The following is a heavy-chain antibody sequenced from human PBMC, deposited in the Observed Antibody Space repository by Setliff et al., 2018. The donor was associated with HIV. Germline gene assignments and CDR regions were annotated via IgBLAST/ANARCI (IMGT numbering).Heavy chain of an antibody. CDR2: IYTSGST. J-gene: IGHJ4*02. D-gene: IGHD5-18*01. V-gene: IGHV4-4*08. CDR3: ARGIYSYGYLFDY. CDR1: GGSITGHY. Sequence: SETLSLTCTVSGGSITGHYWSWIRQPPGKGLEWIGRIYTSGSTNYNPSLKSRVSISVDTSKNQFSLKLSSVTAADTAVYYCARGIYSYGYLFDYWGQGTLVTVSS.